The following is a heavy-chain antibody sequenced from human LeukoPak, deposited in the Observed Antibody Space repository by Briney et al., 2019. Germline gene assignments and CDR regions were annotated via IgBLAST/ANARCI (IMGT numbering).Heavy chain of an antibody. Sequence: GGSLRLSCAASGFTFSSYEMHWVRQAPGKGLEWVSYISSSGSTIYYADSVKGRFTISRDNAKNSLYLQMNSLRVEDTAVYYCAKAGMTRFDYWGQGIMVTVSS. D-gene: IGHD1-20*01. V-gene: IGHV3-48*03. CDR1: GFTFSSYE. J-gene: IGHJ4*02. CDR2: ISSSGSTI. CDR3: AKAGMTRFDY.